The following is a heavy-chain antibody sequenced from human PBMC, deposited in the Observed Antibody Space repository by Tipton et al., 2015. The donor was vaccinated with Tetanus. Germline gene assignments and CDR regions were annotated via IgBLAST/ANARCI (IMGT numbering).Heavy chain of an antibody. V-gene: IGHV3-33*07. CDR1: GFTFKHHG. CDR3: ARRTNSGHVYNPLDL. CDR2: IWYDGSNQ. Sequence: SLRLSCESSGFTFKHHGMYWVRQAPGKGLERVALIWYDGSNQDYAHSVRGRFIISRDNSKSPLFLQMNSLRAEDTAVYYCARRTNSGHVYNPLDLWGQGTMVTVSS. J-gene: IGHJ3*01. D-gene: IGHD5-24*01.